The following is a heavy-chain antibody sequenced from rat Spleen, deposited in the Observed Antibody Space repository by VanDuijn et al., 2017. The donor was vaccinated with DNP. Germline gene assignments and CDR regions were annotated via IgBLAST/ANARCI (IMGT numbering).Heavy chain of an antibody. D-gene: IGHD1-7*01. CDR3: ARHKTTGIPFDY. CDR2: ISYDGGST. CDR1: GFTFSDYG. J-gene: IGHJ2*01. V-gene: IGHV5-22*01. Sequence: EVQLVESGGGFVQPGRSLKLSCAGSGFTFSDYGMAWVRQAPTKGLEWVAYISYDGGSTFYGDSVKGRFTISRDNAKSTLYLQMNSLRSEDMATYYCARHKTTGIPFDYWGQGVMVTVSS.